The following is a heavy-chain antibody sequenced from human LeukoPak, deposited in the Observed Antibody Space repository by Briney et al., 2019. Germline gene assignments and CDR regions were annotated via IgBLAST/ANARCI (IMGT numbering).Heavy chain of an antibody. J-gene: IGHJ6*03. V-gene: IGHV3-21*01. CDR1: GFTFSSYS. CDR2: ISSSSSYI. CDR3: ARHPGDFTGIVNYYYMDV. D-gene: IGHD1-26*01. Sequence: AGGSLRLSCAASGFTFSSYSMNWVRQAPGKGLEWVSSISSSSSYIYYADSVKGRFTISRDNAKNSLYLQMNSLRAEDTAVYYCARHPGDFTGIVNYYYMDVWGKGTTVTVSS.